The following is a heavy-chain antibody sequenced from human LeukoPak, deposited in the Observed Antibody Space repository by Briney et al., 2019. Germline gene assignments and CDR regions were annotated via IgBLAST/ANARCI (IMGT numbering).Heavy chain of an antibody. D-gene: IGHD6-13*01. CDR3: ARASIAAAGGYFQH. J-gene: IGHJ1*01. V-gene: IGHV1-46*01. CDR2: INPSGGST. Sequence: ASXXVSCKASGYTFTSYYMHWVRQAPGQGVEWMGIINPSGGSTSYAQKFQGRVPMTRDTSTSTVYMELSSLRSEDTAVYYCARASIAAAGGYFQHWGQGTLVTVSS. CDR1: GYTFTSYY.